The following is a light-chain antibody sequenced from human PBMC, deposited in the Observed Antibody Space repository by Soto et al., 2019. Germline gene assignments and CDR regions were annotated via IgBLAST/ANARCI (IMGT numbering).Light chain of an antibody. CDR3: QHYYTSPKLS. Sequence: EIVLTQSPGTLSWSPGERATLSCRATESIDRTYLAWDQQKPGQAPRLLFYGASARANGVPDRCSGSGSGSDFTLPISRLEPEDFAVYYCQHYYTSPKLSFGPGTKVDI. J-gene: IGKJ3*01. V-gene: IGKV3-20*01. CDR1: ESIDRTY. CDR2: GAS.